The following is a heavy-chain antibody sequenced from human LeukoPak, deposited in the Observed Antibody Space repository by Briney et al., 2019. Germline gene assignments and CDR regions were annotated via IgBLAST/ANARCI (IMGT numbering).Heavy chain of an antibody. J-gene: IGHJ4*01. CDR2: LSGSGITT. CDR3: AKGIYSSGWSYFDY. Sequence: QPGGSLRLSCAASGFTFNTFNMNWVRQAPGKGLEWVSTLSGSGITTYYADSVKGRFTISRDNSKNTLYLQMNSLRAEDTAVYYCAKGIYSSGWSYFDYWGHGTLVTVSS. CDR1: GFTFNTFN. V-gene: IGHV3-23*01. D-gene: IGHD6-19*01.